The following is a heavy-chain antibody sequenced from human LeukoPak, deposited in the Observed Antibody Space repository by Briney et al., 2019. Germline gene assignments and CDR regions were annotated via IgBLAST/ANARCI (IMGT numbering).Heavy chain of an antibody. D-gene: IGHD2-15*01. CDR1: GFTFSTYG. J-gene: IGHJ4*02. CDR2: IRSDGSNK. CDR3: AKAPVTSCRGAFCYPFDY. V-gene: IGHV3-30*02. Sequence: GGSLRLSCAASGFTFSTYGMHWVRQAPGKGLEWVTFIRSDGSNKYYGDSVKGRFTISRDNSKNTLYLQMNSLRAEDAAVYYCAKAPVTSCRGAFCYPFDYWGQGTLVTVSS.